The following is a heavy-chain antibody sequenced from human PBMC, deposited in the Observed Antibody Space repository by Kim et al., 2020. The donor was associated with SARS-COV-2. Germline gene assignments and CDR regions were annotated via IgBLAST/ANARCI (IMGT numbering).Heavy chain of an antibody. J-gene: IGHJ6*02. CDR3: ARENNYDILTGYVSGDYGMDV. CDR1: GYTFTSYY. CDR2: INPSGGST. D-gene: IGHD3-9*01. Sequence: ASVKVSCKASGYTFTSYYMHWVRQAPGQGLEWMGIINPSGGSTSYAQKFQGRVTMTRDTSTSTVYMELSSLRSEDTAVYYCARENNYDILTGYVSGDYGMDVWGQGTTVTVSS. V-gene: IGHV1-46*01.